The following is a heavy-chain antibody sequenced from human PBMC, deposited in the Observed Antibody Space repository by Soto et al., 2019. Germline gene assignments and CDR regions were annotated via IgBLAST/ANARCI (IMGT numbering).Heavy chain of an antibody. J-gene: IGHJ4*02. V-gene: IGHV3-9*01. CDR3: AKDWEYGSGSYSYYFDY. CDR1: XXXXXXXX. CDR2: ISWNSGSI. D-gene: IGHD3-10*01. Sequence: EVQLVESGGGLVQPGRSLRXXCAXSXXXXXXXXMHWVXQAPGKGLEWVSGISWNSGSIGYADSVKGRFTISRDNAKNSLYLQMNSLRAEDTALYYCAKDWEYGSGSYSYYFDYWGQGTLVTVSS.